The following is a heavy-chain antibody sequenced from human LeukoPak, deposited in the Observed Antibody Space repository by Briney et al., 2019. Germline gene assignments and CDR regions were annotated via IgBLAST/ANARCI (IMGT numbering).Heavy chain of an antibody. CDR3: ARGGFAHWVTAVGFDY. V-gene: IGHV4-61*02. J-gene: IGHJ4*02. D-gene: IGHD2-21*02. CDR1: GGSISSGSYY. Sequence: SQTLSLTCTVSGGSISSGSYYWSWIRQPAGKGLEWIGRIYTSGSTNYNPSLKSRVTISVDTSKNQFSLRLTSVTAADTAVYYCARGGFAHWVTAVGFDYWGQGTLVTVSS. CDR2: IYTSGST.